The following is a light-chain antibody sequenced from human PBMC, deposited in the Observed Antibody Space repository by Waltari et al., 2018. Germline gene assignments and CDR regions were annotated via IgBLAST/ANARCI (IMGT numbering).Light chain of an antibody. CDR3: AAWDDNLLYV. V-gene: IGLV1-47*01. J-gene: IGLJ1*01. CDR2: GNT. Sequence: QSVLTQPPSASGTPGQRVTISCSGSSSDIGDNYVYWYKQLPGTAPKLLIYGNTQRPSGVPDRFSGSKSGTSASLAISDLRSEDEADYCCAAWDDNLLYVFGTGTKVTVL. CDR1: SSDIGDNY.